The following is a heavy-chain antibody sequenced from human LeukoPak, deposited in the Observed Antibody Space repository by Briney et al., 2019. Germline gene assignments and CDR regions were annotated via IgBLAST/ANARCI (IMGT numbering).Heavy chain of an antibody. CDR2: INSDGSST. CDR3: ARERYSGSYYPPNDAFDI. D-gene: IGHD1-26*01. J-gene: IGHJ3*02. Sequence: PGGSLRLSCAASGFTFSSYWMHWVRQAPGKGLVWVSRINSDGSSTGYADSVKGRFTISRDNAKNTLYLQMNSLRAEDTAVYYCARERYSGSYYPPNDAFDIWGQGTMVTVSS. V-gene: IGHV3-74*01. CDR1: GFTFSSYW.